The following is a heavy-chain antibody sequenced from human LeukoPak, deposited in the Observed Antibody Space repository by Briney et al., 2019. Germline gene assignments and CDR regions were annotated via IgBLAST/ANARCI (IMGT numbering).Heavy chain of an antibody. V-gene: IGHV4-38-2*02. CDR1: GYSISSGYY. J-gene: IGHJ4*02. CDR3: ARITSGSYPDY. Sequence: SETLSLTCTVSGYSISSGYYWGWIRQPPGKGLEWIGSIYHSGSTYYNPSLKSRVTISVDTSKNQFSLKLSSVAAADTAVYYCARITSGSYPDYWGQGTLVTVSS. CDR2: IYHSGST. D-gene: IGHD1-26*01.